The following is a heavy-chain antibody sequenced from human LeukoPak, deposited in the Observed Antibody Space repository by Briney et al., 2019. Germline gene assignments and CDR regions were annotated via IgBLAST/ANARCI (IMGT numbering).Heavy chain of an antibody. CDR1: GFTFSSYW. V-gene: IGHV3-74*01. Sequence: GGSLRLSCAASGFTFSSYWMHWVRQAPGKGLVWVSRINTDGSSTSYADSVKGRFTISRDNAKNTLYLQMNSLRAEDTAVYYCAREVRYDFWSGYYGYWFDPWGQGTLVTVSS. J-gene: IGHJ5*02. CDR2: INTDGSST. D-gene: IGHD3-3*01. CDR3: AREVRYDFWSGYYGYWFDP.